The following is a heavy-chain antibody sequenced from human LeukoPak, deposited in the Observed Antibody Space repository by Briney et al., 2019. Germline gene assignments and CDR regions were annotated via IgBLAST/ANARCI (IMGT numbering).Heavy chain of an antibody. CDR2: ISWNSGSI. CDR1: GFTFDDYA. Sequence: GGSLRLSCAASGFTFDDYAMHWVRQAPGKGLEWVSGISWNSGSIGYADSVKGRFTISRDNAKNSLYLQMNSLRAEDTAVYYCAKDGMVRGVMKYWGQGTLVTVSS. V-gene: IGHV3-9*01. CDR3: AKDGMVRGVMKY. J-gene: IGHJ4*02. D-gene: IGHD3-10*01.